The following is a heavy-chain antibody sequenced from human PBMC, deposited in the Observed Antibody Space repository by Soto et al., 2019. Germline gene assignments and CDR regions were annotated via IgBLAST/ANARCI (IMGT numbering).Heavy chain of an antibody. CDR3: AREGFCSSTSCYAYYYYYYVDV. J-gene: IGHJ6*03. D-gene: IGHD2-2*01. Sequence: QTLSLTCAISGDSVSSNSAAWNWIRQSSSRGLEWLGRTYYRSKWYNDYAVSVKSRITINPDTSKNQFSLQLNSVTPEDTAVYYCAREGFCSSTSCYAYYYYYYVDVWGKGTTVTVSS. V-gene: IGHV6-1*01. CDR2: TYYRSKWYN. CDR1: GDSVSSNSAA.